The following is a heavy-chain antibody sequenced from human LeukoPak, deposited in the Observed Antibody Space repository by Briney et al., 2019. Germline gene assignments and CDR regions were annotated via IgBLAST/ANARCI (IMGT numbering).Heavy chain of an antibody. CDR1: GGSISSYY. CDR2: IYYSGSA. J-gene: IGHJ4*02. D-gene: IGHD3-22*01. V-gene: IGHV4-59*01. CDR3: ARSAYYYDDLDY. Sequence: SETLSLTCTVSGGSISSYYWSWIRQPPGKGLEWIGYIYYSGSANYNPSLKSRVTISVDTSKNQFSLKLSSVTAADTAVYYCARSAYYYDDLDYWGQGTLVTVSS.